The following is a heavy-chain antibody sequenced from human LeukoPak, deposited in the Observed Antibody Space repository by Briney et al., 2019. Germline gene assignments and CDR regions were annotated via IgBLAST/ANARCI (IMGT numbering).Heavy chain of an antibody. CDR3: ARAPPHCSSTSCYDYFDY. J-gene: IGHJ4*02. CDR2: IDTSGST. D-gene: IGHD2-2*01. V-gene: IGHV4-4*07. CDR1: GGSISSYY. Sequence: SETLSLTCTVSGGSISSYYWSWIRQPAGKGLEWIGRIDTSGSTNYNPSLKSRVTMSVDTSKNQFSLKLSSVTAADTAVYYCARAPPHCSSTSCYDYFDYWGQGTLVTVSS.